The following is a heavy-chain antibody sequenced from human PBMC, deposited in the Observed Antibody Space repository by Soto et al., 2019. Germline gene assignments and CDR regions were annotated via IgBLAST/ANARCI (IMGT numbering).Heavy chain of an antibody. CDR2: IYYSGST. V-gene: IGHV4-59*12. D-gene: IGHD3-22*01. J-gene: IGHJ6*02. CDR1: VGSISIYD. Sequence: PSETLSLSCTVSVGSISIYDLSWIRQPPGKGLEWIGYIYYSGSTNYNPSLKSRVTISVDTLNLQMNSLRAEDTAVYYCTREDYYGSKMHGMDVWGQGTTVTV. CDR3: TREDYYGSKMHGMDV.